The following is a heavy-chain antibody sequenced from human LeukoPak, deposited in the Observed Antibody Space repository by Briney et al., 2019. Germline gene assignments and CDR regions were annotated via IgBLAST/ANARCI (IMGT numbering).Heavy chain of an antibody. CDR3: ARQDLGQYCSGGSCYMDY. V-gene: IGHV5-10-1*01. D-gene: IGHD2-15*01. CDR1: GSSFTSYW. Sequence: GASLRISCKGSGSSFTSYWISWVRQMPGKGLEWMGRIDPSDSYTNYSPSFQGHVTISADKSISTAYLQWSSLKASDTAMYYCARQDLGQYCSGGSCYMDYWGQGTLVTVSS. CDR2: IDPSDSYT. J-gene: IGHJ4*02.